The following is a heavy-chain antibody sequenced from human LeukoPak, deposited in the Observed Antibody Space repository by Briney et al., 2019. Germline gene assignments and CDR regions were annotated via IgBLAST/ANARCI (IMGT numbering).Heavy chain of an antibody. CDR3: AKILSSGWFKSYYFDY. D-gene: IGHD6-19*01. Sequence: GGSLRLSCEASGFTFSSYWMSWVRQAPGKGLEWVANIKTDGSEKYYVDSVKGRFTISRDNSKNTLYLQMNSLRAEDTAVYYCAKILSSGWFKSYYFDYWGQGTLVTVSS. V-gene: IGHV3-7*03. CDR2: IKTDGSEK. CDR1: GFTFSSYW. J-gene: IGHJ4*02.